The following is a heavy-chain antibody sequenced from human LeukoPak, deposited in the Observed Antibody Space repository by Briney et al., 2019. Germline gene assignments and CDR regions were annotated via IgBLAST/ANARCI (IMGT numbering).Heavy chain of an antibody. Sequence: GGSLRLSCAASGFTFSSYAMSWVRQAPGKGLEWVSAISGSGGSTYYADSVKGRFTISRDNSKNTLYLQMNSLRAEDTAVYYCAKDGSGYCSSTSCPRAGWFDPWGQGTLVPSPQ. D-gene: IGHD2-2*01. V-gene: IGHV3-23*01. CDR2: ISGSGGST. CDR3: AKDGSGYCSSTSCPRAGWFDP. CDR1: GFTFSSYA. J-gene: IGHJ5*02.